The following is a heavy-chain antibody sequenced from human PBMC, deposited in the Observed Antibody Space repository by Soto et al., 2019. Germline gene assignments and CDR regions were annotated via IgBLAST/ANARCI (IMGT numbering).Heavy chain of an antibody. V-gene: IGHV3-23*01. CDR2: ISGSGGST. Sequence: PGGSLRLSCAASGFTFSSYAMSWVRQAPGKGLEWDSAISGSGGSTYYADSVKGRFTISRDNSKNTLYLQMNSLRAEDTAVYYCAKKDYGGYYFDYWGQGTLVTVSS. D-gene: IGHD4-17*01. CDR1: GFTFSSYA. J-gene: IGHJ4*02. CDR3: AKKDYGGYYFDY.